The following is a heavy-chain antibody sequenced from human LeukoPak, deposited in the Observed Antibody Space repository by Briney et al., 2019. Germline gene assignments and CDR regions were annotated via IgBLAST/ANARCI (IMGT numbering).Heavy chain of an antibody. CDR2: IRYDGSNK. CDR1: GFTFSSYG. CDR3: ARDFFDFWGGSWV. D-gene: IGHD3-3*01. V-gene: IGHV3-33*01. Sequence: GRSLRLSCAASGFTFSSYGMHWDRQAPGKGLEWVAFIRYDGSNKYYADSVKGRFTISRDNSKNTLYLQMNSLRAEDTAVYFCARDFFDFWGGSWVWGQGTLVTVSS. J-gene: IGHJ4*02.